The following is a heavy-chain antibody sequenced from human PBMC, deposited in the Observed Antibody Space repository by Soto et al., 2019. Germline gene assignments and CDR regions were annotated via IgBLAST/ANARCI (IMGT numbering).Heavy chain of an antibody. Sequence: QVQLVQSGAEVKKPGSSVKVSCKASGGTFSSYTISWVRQAPGQGLEWMGRIIPILGIANYAQKFQGRVTITADKSTSTAYMELSSLRSEDTAVYHCARDDGSWYAYYYYYGMDVWGQGTTVTVSS. J-gene: IGHJ6*02. D-gene: IGHD6-13*01. CDR3: ARDDGSWYAYYYYYGMDV. CDR1: GGTFSSYT. CDR2: IIPILGIA. V-gene: IGHV1-69*08.